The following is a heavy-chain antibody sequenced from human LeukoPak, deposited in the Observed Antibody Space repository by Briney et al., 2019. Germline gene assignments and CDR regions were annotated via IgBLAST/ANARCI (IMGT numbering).Heavy chain of an antibody. CDR1: GGSITSSHW. CDR3: ARHYGP. J-gene: IGHJ5*02. V-gene: IGHV4-39*01. Sequence: PSGTLSLTCAVSGGSITSSHWWSWIRQPPGKGLEWIGSIYDSGSTYYNPSLKSRVTISVDTSKNQFSLKLNSVTAADTAVYYCARHYGPWGQGALVTVSS. D-gene: IGHD3-10*01. CDR2: IYDSGST.